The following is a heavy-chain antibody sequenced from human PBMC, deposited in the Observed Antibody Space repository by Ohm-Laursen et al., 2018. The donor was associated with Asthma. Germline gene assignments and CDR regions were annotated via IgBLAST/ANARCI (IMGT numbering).Heavy chain of an antibody. CDR3: ARIGTEWELPGREYSLHH. V-gene: IGHV3-21*01. Sequence: SLRLSCTAPGYTFSRYSIHWVRQIPGKGLEWVASISTASSFIYYADSVRGRFTTSRDNARNSVYLQMNSLRAEDTALYYCARIGTEWELPGREYSLHHWGEGTLVTVSS. D-gene: IGHD1-26*01. J-gene: IGHJ1*01. CDR2: ISTASSFI. CDR1: GYTFSRYS.